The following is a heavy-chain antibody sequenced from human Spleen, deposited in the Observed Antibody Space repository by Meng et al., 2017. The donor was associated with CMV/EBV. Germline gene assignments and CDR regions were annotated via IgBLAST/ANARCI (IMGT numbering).Heavy chain of an antibody. J-gene: IGHJ4*02. CDR1: GFTFSTYW. V-gene: IGHV3-74*01. CDR2: INSAGSLT. Sequence: GGWGGGLVRPGGSLRLSCAASGFTFSTYWMHWVRQDPGKGPVWVSRINSAGSLTSYADSVKGRFTISRDNAKDTLYLQMDGLRADDTAIYFCARGMGDYWGQGSLVTVSS. D-gene: IGHD2-8*01. CDR3: ARGMGDY.